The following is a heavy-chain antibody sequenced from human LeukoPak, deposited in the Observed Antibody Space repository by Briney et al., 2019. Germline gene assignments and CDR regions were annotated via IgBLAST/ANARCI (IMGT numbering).Heavy chain of an antibody. Sequence: ASVKVSCKASGYTFTSYAMNWVRQAPGQGLEWMGWINTNTGNPTYAQGYTGRFVFSLDTSVSTAYLQISSLKAEDTAVYYCAREVVAATEGGFDYWGQGTLVTVSS. V-gene: IGHV7-4-1*02. CDR1: GYTFTSYA. J-gene: IGHJ4*02. D-gene: IGHD2-15*01. CDR2: INTNTGNP. CDR3: AREVVAATEGGFDY.